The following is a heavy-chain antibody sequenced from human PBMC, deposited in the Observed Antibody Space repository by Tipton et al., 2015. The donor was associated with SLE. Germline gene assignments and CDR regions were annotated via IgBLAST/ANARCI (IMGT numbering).Heavy chain of an antibody. V-gene: IGHV3-23*01. D-gene: IGHD3-3*01. J-gene: IGHJ1*01. CDR2: ISGSGGST. CDR3: ARTDYDFWSGYFEYFHH. Sequence: SLRLSCAASGFTFSSYAMSWVRQAPGKGLEWVSAISGSGGSTYYADSVKGRFTISRDNSKNTLYLQMNSLRAEDTAVYYCARTDYDFWSGYFEYFHHWGQGTLVTVSS. CDR1: GFTFSSYA.